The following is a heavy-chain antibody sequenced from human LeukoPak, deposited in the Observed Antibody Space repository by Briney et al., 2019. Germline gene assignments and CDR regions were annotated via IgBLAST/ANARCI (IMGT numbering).Heavy chain of an antibody. Sequence: VASVKVSCKVSEYTLTELSMHWVRQAPGKGLEWMGGFDPEDGETIYAQKFQGRVTMTEDTSTDTAYMELSSLRSEDTAVYYCATPTCFGLTVTTCYFDYWGQGTLVTVSS. V-gene: IGHV1-24*01. CDR1: EYTLTELS. J-gene: IGHJ4*02. CDR2: FDPEDGET. CDR3: ATPTCFGLTVTTCYFDY. D-gene: IGHD4-17*01.